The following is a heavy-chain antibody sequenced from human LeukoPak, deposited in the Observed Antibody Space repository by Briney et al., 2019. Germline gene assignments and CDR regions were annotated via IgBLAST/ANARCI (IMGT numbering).Heavy chain of an antibody. CDR1: GFTFSRDS. Sequence: GGSLRLSCAASGFTFSRDSMNWVRQAPGKGLEWVSAISENGGAADYADSVRGRFTISRDNSQNTLYQQMNSLRAEDTAVYYCAKRTGVTELHFDHWGQGTLVTVSS. V-gene: IGHV3-23*01. CDR3: AKRTGVTELHFDH. CDR2: ISENGGAA. J-gene: IGHJ4*02. D-gene: IGHD1-7*01.